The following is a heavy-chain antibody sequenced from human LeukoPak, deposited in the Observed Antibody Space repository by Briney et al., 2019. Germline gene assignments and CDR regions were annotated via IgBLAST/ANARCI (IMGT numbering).Heavy chain of an antibody. V-gene: IGHV4-39*01. J-gene: IGHJ3*02. Sequence: SSETLSLTCAVSGDSISNHIYYWDWIRQTPGKGLEWIGAVYYTGNAYYNPSLKSRFTISVDTSDNRFSLHLSSVNAADTAIYYCARLRALSGHRGAFDIWGQGTLVTVSS. CDR2: VYYTGNA. CDR3: ARLRALSGHRGAFDI. CDR1: GDSISNHIYY. D-gene: IGHD5/OR15-5a*01.